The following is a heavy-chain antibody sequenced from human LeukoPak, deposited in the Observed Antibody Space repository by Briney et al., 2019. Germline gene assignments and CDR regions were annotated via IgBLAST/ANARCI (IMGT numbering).Heavy chain of an antibody. D-gene: IGHD2-21*02. Sequence: SETLSLTCAVSGGSISSSNWWGWVRQPPGKGLEWIGEIYHSGSTNYNPSLKSRVTISVDTSKNQFSLKLSSMTAADTAMYYCARLRGVTAPFDYWGQGTLVTVSS. CDR1: GGSISSSNW. CDR3: ARLRGVTAPFDY. V-gene: IGHV4-4*02. J-gene: IGHJ4*02. CDR2: IYHSGST.